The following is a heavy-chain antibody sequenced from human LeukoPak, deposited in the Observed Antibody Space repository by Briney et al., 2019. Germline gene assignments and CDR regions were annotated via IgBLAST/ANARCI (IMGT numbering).Heavy chain of an antibody. CDR3: ARGPYYYDISGSPRGDY. Sequence: GRSLRLSCAASGFTFSTYGMHWVRQAPGKGLEWVALIWYDGSHKYYADSVKGRFTISRDSSKNTLYLQMNNLRAEDTAVYYCARGPYYYDISGSPRGDYWGQGTLVTVSS. J-gene: IGHJ4*02. CDR1: GFTFSTYG. CDR2: IWYDGSHK. V-gene: IGHV3-33*01. D-gene: IGHD3-22*01.